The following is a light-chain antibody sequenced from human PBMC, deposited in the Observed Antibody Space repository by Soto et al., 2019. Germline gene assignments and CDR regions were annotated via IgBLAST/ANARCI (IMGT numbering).Light chain of an antibody. CDR2: EGS. CDR3: CSYAGSSTFYV. CDR1: SXXVGSYNL. J-gene: IGLJ1*01. Sequence: QSVLTQPASVSGSPGQSITISCTGTSXXVGSYNLVSWYQQHPGKAPKLMIYEGSKRPSGVSNRFSGSKSGNTASLTISGLQAEDEADYYCCSYAGSSTFYVFGIGTKVTVL. V-gene: IGLV2-23*01.